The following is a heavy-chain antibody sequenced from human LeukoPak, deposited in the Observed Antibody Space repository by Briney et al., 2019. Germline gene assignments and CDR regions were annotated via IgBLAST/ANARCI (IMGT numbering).Heavy chain of an antibody. Sequence: GASVKVSCKASGYTFTGYYMHWVRQAPGQGLEWMGGIIPIFGTANYAQKFQGRVTITADESTSTAYVELSSLRSEDTAVYYCATKRIEYQLLLYYYYYMDVWGKGTTVTVSS. J-gene: IGHJ6*03. CDR2: IIPIFGTA. CDR3: ATKRIEYQLLLYYYYYMDV. D-gene: IGHD2-2*01. V-gene: IGHV1-69*13. CDR1: GYTFTGYY.